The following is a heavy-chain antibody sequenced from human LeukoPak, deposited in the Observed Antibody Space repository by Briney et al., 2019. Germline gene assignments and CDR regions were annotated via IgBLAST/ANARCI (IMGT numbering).Heavy chain of an antibody. CDR2: INPSGGST. Sequence: ASVKVSCKASGYTFTSYYMHWVRQAPGQGLEWMGIINPSGGSTSYAQKFQGRVTMTRDTSTSTVYMELSSLRSEDTAVYYRARDGGHCSGGSCYSFDYWGQGTLVTVSS. V-gene: IGHV1-46*01. CDR3: ARDGGHCSGGSCYSFDY. CDR1: GYTFTSYY. J-gene: IGHJ4*02. D-gene: IGHD2-15*01.